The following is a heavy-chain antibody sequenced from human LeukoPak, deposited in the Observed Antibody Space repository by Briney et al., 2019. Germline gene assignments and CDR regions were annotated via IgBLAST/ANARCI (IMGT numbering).Heavy chain of an antibody. J-gene: IGHJ4*02. CDR2: ISYDGSNK. CDR1: GFTFSRYS. CDR3: ARDYLGYCSSTRCSHFDY. Sequence: PGGSLRLSCAASGFTFSRYSMNWVRQAPGKGLEWVAVISYDGSNKYYADSVKGRFTISRDNSKNTLYLQMNSLRAEDTAVYYCARDYLGYCSSTRCSHFDYWGQGTLVTVSS. D-gene: IGHD2-2*01. V-gene: IGHV3-30*03.